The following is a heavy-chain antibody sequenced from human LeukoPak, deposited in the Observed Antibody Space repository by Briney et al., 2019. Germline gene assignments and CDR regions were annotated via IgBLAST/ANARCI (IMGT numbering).Heavy chain of an antibody. J-gene: IGHJ4*02. V-gene: IGHV1-69*13. Sequence: SVKVSCKASGYTFTSYGISWVRQAPGQGLEWMGGIIPIFGTANYAQKFQGRVTITADESTSTAYMELSSLRSEDTAVYYCAVQGGLFDYWGQGTLVTVSS. D-gene: IGHD2-15*01. CDR3: AVQGGLFDY. CDR1: GYTFTSYG. CDR2: IIPIFGTA.